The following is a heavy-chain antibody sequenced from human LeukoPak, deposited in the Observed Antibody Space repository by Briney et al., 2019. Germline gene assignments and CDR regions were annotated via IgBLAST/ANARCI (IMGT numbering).Heavy chain of an antibody. J-gene: IGHJ5*02. V-gene: IGHV4-61*02. CDR3: ARGTRYCSSTSCLNWFDP. CDR1: GGSISSGSYY. D-gene: IGHD2-2*01. Sequence: SETLSLTCTVSGGSISSGSYYWSWIRQPAGKGLEWIGRIYTSGSTNYNPSLKSRVTISVDTSKNQFSLKLSSVTAADTAVYYCARGTRYCSSTSCLNWFDPWGQGTLVTVSS. CDR2: IYTSGST.